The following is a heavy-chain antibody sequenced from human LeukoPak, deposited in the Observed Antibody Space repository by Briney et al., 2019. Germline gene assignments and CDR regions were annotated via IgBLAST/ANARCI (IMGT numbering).Heavy chain of an antibody. D-gene: IGHD3-10*01. CDR3: ARVRGIEEFDY. V-gene: IGHV3-49*04. CDR1: GFTFGDYA. J-gene: IGHJ4*01. Sequence: PGGSLRLSCTTSGFTFGDYAMSWVRQAPGKGLEWVGLIRGNAYGGTTEYAASVQGRFTISRHDSTSIAYLQMNSLKTADTAVYYCARVRGIEEFDYWGQGTLVTVSS. CDR2: IRGNAYGGTT.